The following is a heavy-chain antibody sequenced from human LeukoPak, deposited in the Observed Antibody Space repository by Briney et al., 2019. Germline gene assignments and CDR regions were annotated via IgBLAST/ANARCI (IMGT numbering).Heavy chain of an antibody. CDR2: INQHGSDK. Sequence: PGGSLRLSCAASGFTFSSYEMNWVRQAPGKGLEWVANINQHGSDKYYVDSVKGRFTISRDNAKRSVYLQMSRLRADDTALYYCAREDRQSIAAAGPFDYWGQGILVTVSS. CDR1: GFTFSSYE. J-gene: IGHJ4*02. CDR3: AREDRQSIAAAGPFDY. V-gene: IGHV3-7*01. D-gene: IGHD6-13*01.